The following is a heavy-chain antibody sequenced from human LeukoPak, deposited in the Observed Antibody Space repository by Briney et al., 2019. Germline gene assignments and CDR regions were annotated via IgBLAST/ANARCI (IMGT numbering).Heavy chain of an antibody. J-gene: IGHJ6*03. V-gene: IGHV4-38-2*02. CDR2: IDHSGSA. CDR1: GYSISSGYY. CDR3: ARQGAGYYYYYMDV. Sequence: SETLSLTCTVSGYSISSGYYWGWIRQPPGKGLEWTGSIDHSGSAYYNPSLKSRITISVDTPKNQFSLKLSSVTAADTAVYYCARQGAGYYYYYMDVWGKGTTVTISS.